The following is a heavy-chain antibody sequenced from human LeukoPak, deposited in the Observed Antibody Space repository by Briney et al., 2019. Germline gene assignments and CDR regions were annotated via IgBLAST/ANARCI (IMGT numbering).Heavy chain of an antibody. J-gene: IGHJ4*02. CDR1: GGSFSGYY. Sequence: SETLSLTCAVYGGSFSGYYWSWIRQPPGKGLEWIGEINHSGSTNYNPSLKSRVTISVDTSKNQFSLKLGSVTAADTAVYYCARGEASYYFDSWGQGTLVTVSS. CDR3: ARGEASYYFDS. D-gene: IGHD2-21*01. CDR2: INHSGST. V-gene: IGHV4-34*01.